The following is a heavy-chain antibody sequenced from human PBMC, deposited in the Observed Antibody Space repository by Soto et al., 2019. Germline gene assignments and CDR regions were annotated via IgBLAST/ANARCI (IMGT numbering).Heavy chain of an antibody. CDR3: AREGSYSPDGFYYYGMDV. CDR1: GYTFTSYY. CDR2: INPSGGST. D-gene: IGHD1-26*01. V-gene: IGHV1-46*01. J-gene: IGHJ6*02. Sequence: ASVKVSCKASGYTFTSYYMHWMRQAPGQGLEWMGIINPSGGSTSYAQKFQGRVTMTRDTSTSTVYMELSSLRSEDTAVYYCAREGSYSPDGFYYYGMDVWGQGTTVTVSS.